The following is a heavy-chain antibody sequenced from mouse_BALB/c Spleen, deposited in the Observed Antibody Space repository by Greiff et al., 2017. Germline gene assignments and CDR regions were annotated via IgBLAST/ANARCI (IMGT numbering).Heavy chain of an antibody. V-gene: IGHV5-6*01. Sequence: EVQGVESGGDLVKPGGSLKLSCAASGFTFSSYGMSWVRQTPDKRLEWVATISSGGSYTYYPDSVKGRFTISRDNAKNTLYLQMSSLKSEDTAMYYCASYRYDVAYWGQGTLVTVSA. CDR2: ISSGGSYT. CDR3: ASYRYDVAY. D-gene: IGHD2-14*01. J-gene: IGHJ3*01. CDR1: GFTFSSYG.